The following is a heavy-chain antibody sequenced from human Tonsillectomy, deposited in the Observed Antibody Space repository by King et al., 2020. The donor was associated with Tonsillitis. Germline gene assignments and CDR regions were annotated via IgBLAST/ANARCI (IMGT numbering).Heavy chain of an antibody. J-gene: IGHJ4*02. CDR3: VRDRGTHLRWSYFDS. Sequence: VQLVESGGDLVQPGGSLRLSCAASGFSFSTYSFNWVRQAPGKGLEWLSYINSDSTFRYYTGSVRGRFTISRDNAKNSLYLQMNSLRDEDTAVYYCVRDRGTHLRWSYFDSCGQGTLVSVSS. CDR2: INSDSTFR. CDR1: GFSFSTYS. V-gene: IGHV3-48*02. D-gene: IGHD3-10*01.